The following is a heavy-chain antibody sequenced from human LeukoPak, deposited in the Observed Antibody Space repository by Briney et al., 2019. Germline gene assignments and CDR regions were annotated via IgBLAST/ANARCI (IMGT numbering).Heavy chain of an antibody. J-gene: IGHJ4*02. V-gene: IGHV1-69*13. CDR1: GGTFSSYD. D-gene: IGHD4-23*01. CDR3: ARGWLAETTVVTPYNY. CDR2: ITPIFGTA. Sequence: SVKVSCKASGGTFSSYDISWVRQAPGQGLEWMGGITPIFGTAKYAQKFQGRVTITAVESMSTAYMELSSLRSEDTAVYYCARGWLAETTVVTPYNYWGQGTLVTVSS.